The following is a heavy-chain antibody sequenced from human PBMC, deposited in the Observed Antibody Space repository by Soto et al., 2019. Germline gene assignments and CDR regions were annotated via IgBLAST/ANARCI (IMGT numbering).Heavy chain of an antibody. V-gene: IGHV1-3*01. CDR2: INAVNGNT. Sequence: ASVKVSCKASGYTFTSYAMHWVRQAPGQRLEWMGWINAVNGNTKYSQKFQGRVTITRDTSASTAYMELSSLRSEDTAVYYCARVGIVSYYYYYGMDVWGQGTTVTVSS. D-gene: IGHD3-22*01. CDR3: ARVGIVSYYYYYGMDV. J-gene: IGHJ6*02. CDR1: GYTFTSYA.